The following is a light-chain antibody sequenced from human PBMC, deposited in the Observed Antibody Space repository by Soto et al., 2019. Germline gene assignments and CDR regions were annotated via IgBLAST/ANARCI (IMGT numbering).Light chain of an antibody. CDR1: QSVDWY. J-gene: IGKJ5*01. V-gene: IGKV3-11*01. CDR3: QQRGDWPPIT. CDR2: NAS. Sequence: EIVLTQAPGTLSLSPEDRATLSCRASQSVDWYVAWYQQKPGQPPRLLIYNASNRTTGIPARFSGSGSGTDFTLTISSLEPEDFAVYYCQQRGDWPPITFGQGTRLEI.